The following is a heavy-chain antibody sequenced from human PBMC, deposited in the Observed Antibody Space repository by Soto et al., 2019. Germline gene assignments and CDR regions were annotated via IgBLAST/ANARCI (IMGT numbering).Heavy chain of an antibody. CDR2: IYYSGST. V-gene: IGHV4-39*01. Sequence: QLLESGPGLVKPSETLSLTCTVSGGSISSSSYYWGWIRQLPGKELEWIGSIYYSGSTYYNPSLKSRVTISVDTSKNQFSLKLSSVTAADTAVYYCASGSSGWYPFDYWGQGTLVTVSS. D-gene: IGHD6-19*01. J-gene: IGHJ4*02. CDR3: ASGSSGWYPFDY. CDR1: GGSISSSSYY.